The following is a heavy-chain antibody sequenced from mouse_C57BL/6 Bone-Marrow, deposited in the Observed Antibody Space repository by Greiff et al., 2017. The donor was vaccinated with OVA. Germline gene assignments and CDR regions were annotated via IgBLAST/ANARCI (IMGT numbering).Heavy chain of an antibody. CDR3: DYGEYSMDY. V-gene: IGHV1-64*01. CDR2: IHPNSGST. D-gene: IGHD2-4*01. J-gene: IGHJ4*01. Sequence: VQLQQPGAELVKPGASVKLSCKASGYTFTSYWMHWVRQRPGQGLEWIGMIHPNSGSTNYNEKFKSKATLTVDKSSSTAYMQISSLTSDDSAVYYCDYGEYSMDYWGQGTSVTVSS. CDR1: GYTFTSYW.